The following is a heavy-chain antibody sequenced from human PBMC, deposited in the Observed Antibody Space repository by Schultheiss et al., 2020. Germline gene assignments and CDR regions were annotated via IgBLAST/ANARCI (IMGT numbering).Heavy chain of an antibody. CDR3: ARGPQILLWFGELLPGNRNWFDP. J-gene: IGHJ5*02. CDR1: GGSISSGSYY. Sequence: SETLSLTCTVSGGSISSGSYYWSWIRQPAGKGLEWIGEINHSGSTNYNPSLKSRVTISVDTSKNQFSLKLSSVTAADTAVYYCARGPQILLWFGELLPGNRNWFDPWGQGTLVTVSS. D-gene: IGHD3-10*01. V-gene: IGHV4-61*10. CDR2: INHSGST.